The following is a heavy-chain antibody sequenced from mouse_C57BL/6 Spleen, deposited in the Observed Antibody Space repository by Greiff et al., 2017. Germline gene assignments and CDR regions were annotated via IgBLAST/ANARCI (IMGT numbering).Heavy chain of an antibody. CDR3: ARDYYSNYGYFDY. CDR2: IYPGDGDT. Sequence: VQLVESGPELVKPGASVKISCKASGYAFSSSWMNWVKQRPGKGLEWIGRIYPGDGDTNYNGKFKGKATLTADKSSSTAYMQLSSLTSEDSAVYFCARDYYSNYGYFDYWGQGTTLTVSS. D-gene: IGHD2-5*01. V-gene: IGHV1-82*01. CDR1: GYAFSSSW. J-gene: IGHJ2*01.